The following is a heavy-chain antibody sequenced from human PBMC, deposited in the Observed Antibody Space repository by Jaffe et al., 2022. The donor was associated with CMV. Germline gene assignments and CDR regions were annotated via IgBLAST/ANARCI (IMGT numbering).Heavy chain of an antibody. CDR2: VSYHGSNK. D-gene: IGHD1-26*01. V-gene: IGHV3-30*18. Sequence: QVQLVESGGGVVQPGRSLRLSCAASGFTFSNYGMHWVRQAPGKGLEWVAVVSYHGSNKYYADSVKGRFTISRDNSKNTLYLQMNSLRADDTAVYFCAKDQRIEQDPVPSFYFDSWGQGTLVTVSS. CDR1: GFTFSNYG. J-gene: IGHJ4*02. CDR3: AKDQRIEQDPVPSFYFDS.